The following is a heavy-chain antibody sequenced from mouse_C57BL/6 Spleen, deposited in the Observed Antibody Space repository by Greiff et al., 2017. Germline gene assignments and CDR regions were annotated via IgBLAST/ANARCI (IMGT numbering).Heavy chain of an antibody. J-gene: IGHJ1*03. D-gene: IGHD2-1*01. Sequence: EVKLMESGGGLVQPGESLQLSCESNEYEFPSHDMSWVRKTPEKRLELVAAINSDGGSTYYPDTMERRFIISRDNTKKTLYLQMSSLRSEDTALYYCARHEAGNHWYFDVWGTGTTVTVSS. CDR3: ARHEAGNHWYFDV. CDR2: INSDGGST. CDR1: EYEFPSHD. V-gene: IGHV5-2*01.